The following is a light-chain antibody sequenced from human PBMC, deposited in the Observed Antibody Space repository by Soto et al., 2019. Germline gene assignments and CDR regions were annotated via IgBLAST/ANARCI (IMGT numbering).Light chain of an antibody. CDR1: QSVSSSY. CDR2: GAS. CDR3: QQYGSSPHT. V-gene: IGKV3-20*01. J-gene: IGKJ2*01. Sequence: EIVLTQSPGTLFLSPGERATLSCTASQSVSSSYLAWYQQKPGQAPRLLIYGASSRATGIPDRFSGCGSGTDFTLTISRLEPEDFAVYYCQQYGSSPHTFGQGTKLEIK.